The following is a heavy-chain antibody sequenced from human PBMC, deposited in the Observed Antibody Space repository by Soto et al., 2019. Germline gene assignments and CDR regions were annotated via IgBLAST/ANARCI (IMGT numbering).Heavy chain of an antibody. Sequence: EVPLVESGGALVQPGGSLRLSCAASGFTFSSYWMHWVRQAPGKGLVWVSRINGDGSTTTYADSVKGRFIISRDNAKTMLYLQMNSLTAEDTAVYYCARPRYDGSGTPFDHWGQGTLVTVSS. J-gene: IGHJ4*02. D-gene: IGHD3-22*01. CDR3: ARPRYDGSGTPFDH. CDR1: GFTFSSYW. CDR2: INGDGSTT. V-gene: IGHV3-74*01.